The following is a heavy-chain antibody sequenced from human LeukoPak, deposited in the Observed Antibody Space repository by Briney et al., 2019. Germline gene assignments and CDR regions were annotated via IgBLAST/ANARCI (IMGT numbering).Heavy chain of an antibody. Sequence: GGSLRLSCAVSGFTLSSYSMDWVRQAPGKGLEWVSYISSSGNTIYYADSVKGRFTISRDNVKNSLYLQMNSLRAEDTAVYYCARDFQIRGVMVFDYWGQGSLVTVSS. D-gene: IGHD3-10*01. CDR3: ARDFQIRGVMVFDY. V-gene: IGHV3-48*01. J-gene: IGHJ4*02. CDR1: GFTLSSYS. CDR2: ISSSGNTI.